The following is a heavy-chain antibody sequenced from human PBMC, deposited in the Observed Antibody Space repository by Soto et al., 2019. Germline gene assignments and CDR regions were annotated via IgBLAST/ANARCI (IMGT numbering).Heavy chain of an antibody. CDR1: GYTFTSYG. J-gene: IGHJ6*03. V-gene: IGHV1-18*01. Sequence: ASVKVSCKASGYTFTSYGISWVRQAPGQGLEWMGWISAYNGNTNYAQKLQGRVTMTTDTSTSTAYMVLRSLRSDDTAVYYCARDFGNYYGSGSPSWYYYYMDVWGIGTTVTVSS. CDR3: ARDFGNYYGSGSPSWYYYYMDV. D-gene: IGHD3-10*01. CDR2: ISAYNGNT.